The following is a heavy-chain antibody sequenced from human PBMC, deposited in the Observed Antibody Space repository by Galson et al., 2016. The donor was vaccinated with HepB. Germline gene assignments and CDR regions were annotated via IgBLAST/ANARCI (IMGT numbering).Heavy chain of an antibody. V-gene: IGHV3-23*01. CDR3: ARDGYNDVAFEY. CDR2: ISGTGSNT. CDR1: GFALSAYA. D-gene: IGHD5-24*01. J-gene: IGHJ4*02. Sequence: SLRLSCAASGFALSAYAMAWVRQAPGKGLEWVSAISGTGSNTYYGDSVKGRFTISGDNSKNLLYLQMNSLRADDTALYYCARDGYNDVAFEYWGQGTLVTVSS.